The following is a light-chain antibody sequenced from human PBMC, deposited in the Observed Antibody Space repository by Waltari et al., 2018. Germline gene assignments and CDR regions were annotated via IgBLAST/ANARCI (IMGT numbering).Light chain of an antibody. V-gene: IGLV4-60*03. Sequence: QPVLTQSSSASASLGSSVKLTCPLSSGYSSFIIPWPQPQPGKAPRYLMKLGGRGSYNKGSGVPDRFSGSSSGADRYLSISNLQSEDEADYYCETWDSSSWVFGGGTKLTVL. CDR3: ETWDSSSWV. CDR1: SGYSSFI. J-gene: IGLJ3*02. CDR2: LGGRGSY.